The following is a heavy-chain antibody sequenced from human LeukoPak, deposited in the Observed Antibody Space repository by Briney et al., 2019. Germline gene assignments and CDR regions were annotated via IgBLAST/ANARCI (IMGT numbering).Heavy chain of an antibody. CDR2: INPSGGST. CDR3: ARSQIYYYGVDV. Sequence: ASVKVSCKPSGYTFTSYYIHWVRQAPGQGLEWMGIINPSGGSTSYAQRFQGRVTMTRDTSTSTVYMEVSSLRSEDTAMYYCARSQIYYYGVDVWGQGTTVTVSS. V-gene: IGHV1-46*01. J-gene: IGHJ6*02. CDR1: GYTFTSYY.